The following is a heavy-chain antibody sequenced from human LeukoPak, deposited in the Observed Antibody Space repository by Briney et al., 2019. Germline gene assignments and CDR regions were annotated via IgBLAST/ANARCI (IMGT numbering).Heavy chain of an antibody. CDR3: AKDGGLWVSAHWGDS. Sequence: GGSLRLSCVGSGFTFRSHAMSWVRQAPEKGLEFVSGIYENGGTTYYADSVKGRFSISRDNSKNILYLQMNSLRAEDTAVYYCAKDGGLWVSAHWGDSWGRGTLVTVSS. D-gene: IGHD7-27*01. CDR1: GFTFRSHA. CDR2: IYENGGTT. V-gene: IGHV3-23*01. J-gene: IGHJ4*02.